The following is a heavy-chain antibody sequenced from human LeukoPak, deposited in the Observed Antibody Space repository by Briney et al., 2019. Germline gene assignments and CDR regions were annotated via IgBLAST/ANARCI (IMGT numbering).Heavy chain of an antibody. V-gene: IGHV4-59*01. CDR1: GDSISPYS. Sequence: PSETLSLTCSVSGDSISPYSWSWIRQPPGKGLEWIGYIYYSGNTNYNPSLKSRVTISVDTSKKQFSLTLNSVTAADTAVYYCERTAYCGGGACSTYYFDFWGQGTLVAVAS. CDR3: ERTAYCGGGACSTYYFDF. J-gene: IGHJ4*02. D-gene: IGHD2-21*01. CDR2: IYYSGNT.